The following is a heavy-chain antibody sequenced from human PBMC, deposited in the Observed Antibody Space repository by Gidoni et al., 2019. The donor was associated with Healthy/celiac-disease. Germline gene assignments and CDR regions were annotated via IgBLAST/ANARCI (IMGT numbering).Heavy chain of an antibody. V-gene: IGHV5-51*01. CDR2: IYPGDSDT. D-gene: IGHD5-18*01. Sequence: EVQLVQSGAEVQKPGESLKISCKGSGYSFTSYWIGWVRQMPGKGLEWMGIIYPGDSDTRYSPSFQGQVTISADKSISTAYLQWSSLKASDTAMYYCARHGVDTAMVPAWGSLPDYWGQGTRVTVSS. J-gene: IGHJ4*02. CDR1: GYSFTSYW. CDR3: ARHGVDTAMVPAWGSLPDY.